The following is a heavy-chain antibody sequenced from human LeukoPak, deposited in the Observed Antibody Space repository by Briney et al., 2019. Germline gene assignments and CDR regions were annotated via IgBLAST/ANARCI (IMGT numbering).Heavy chain of an antibody. V-gene: IGHV4-34*01. CDR1: GGSFSGYY. CDR2: INHSGST. J-gene: IGHJ4*02. Sequence: SETLSLTCAVYGGSFSGYYWSWIRQPPGKGLEWIGEINHSGSTNYNPSLKSRVTISVDTSKNQFSLKLSSVTAADTAVYYCARGFNDYGDDYFDYWGQGTLVTVSS. CDR3: ARGFNDYGDDYFDY. D-gene: IGHD4-17*01.